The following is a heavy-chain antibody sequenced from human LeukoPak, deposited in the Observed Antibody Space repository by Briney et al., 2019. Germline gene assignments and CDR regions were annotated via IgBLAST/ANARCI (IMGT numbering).Heavy chain of an antibody. V-gene: IGHV4-34*01. CDR2: INHSGST. Sequence: IGEINHSGSTNYNPSLKSRVTISVDTSKNQFSLKLSSVTAADTAVYYCARATKIAYNAFDIWGQGTMVTVSS. CDR3: ARATKIAYNAFDI. D-gene: IGHD4-11*01. J-gene: IGHJ3*02.